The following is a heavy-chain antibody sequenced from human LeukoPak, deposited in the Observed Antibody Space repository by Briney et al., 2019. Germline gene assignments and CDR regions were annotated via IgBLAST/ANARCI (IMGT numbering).Heavy chain of an antibody. CDR2: INPSGGST. D-gene: IGHD1-20*01. CDR1: GYTFTNYY. V-gene: IGHV1-46*01. CDR3: AKDGRGLHNWNQKRRTYYMDV. J-gene: IGHJ6*03. Sequence: ASVKVSCKASGYTFTNYYMHWVRQAPGQGLEWMGIINPSGGSTSYAQKFQGRVTMTRDMSTSTVYMELSSLRAEDTAVYFCAKDGRGLHNWNQKRRTYYMDVWGKGTTVTVSS.